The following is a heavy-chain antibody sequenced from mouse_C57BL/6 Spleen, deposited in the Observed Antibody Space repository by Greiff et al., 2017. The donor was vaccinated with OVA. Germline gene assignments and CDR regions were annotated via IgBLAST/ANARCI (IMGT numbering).Heavy chain of an antibody. D-gene: IGHD1-1*01. CDR3: ARSDYYGRDY. J-gene: IGHJ2*01. CDR1: GYTFTSYW. CDR2: IHPNSGST. Sequence: QVQLQQPGAELVKPGASVKLSCKASGYTFTSYWMHWVKQRPGQGLEWIGMIHPNSGSTNYNEKFKSKATLTADKSSSTAYMELRSLTSEDSAVYFCARSDYYGRDYWGQGTTLTVSS. V-gene: IGHV1-64*01.